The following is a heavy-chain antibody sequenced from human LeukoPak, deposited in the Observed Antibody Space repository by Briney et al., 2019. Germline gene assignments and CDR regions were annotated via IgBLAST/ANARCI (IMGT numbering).Heavy chain of an antibody. CDR3: TRQRSVCPLDF. CDR2: IDPSDSYT. V-gene: IGHV5-10-1*01. J-gene: IGHJ4*02. Sequence: GESLKISCKGSGYSFTTYWITWVRQMPGKGLEWMGRIDPSDSYTNYSPSFQGHFTISADKSISTAYLQWSSLKAPDTAMYYCTRQRSVCPLDFWGQGTLVTVSS. D-gene: IGHD5/OR15-5a*01. CDR1: GYSFTTYW.